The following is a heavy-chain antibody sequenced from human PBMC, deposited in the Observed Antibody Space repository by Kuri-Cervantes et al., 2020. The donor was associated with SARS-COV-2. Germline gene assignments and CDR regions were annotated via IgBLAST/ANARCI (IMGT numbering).Heavy chain of an antibody. J-gene: IGHJ4*02. Sequence: LSLTCVASGFNFSSYEMNWVRQAPGRGLEWVSYISSSGSTIYYADSVKGRFTISRDNAKNSLYLQMSSLRVEDTAVYYCARDTVKGVIRYYFDYWGQGTLVTVSS. CDR1: GFNFSSYE. D-gene: IGHD3-16*02. CDR3: ARDTVKGVIRYYFDY. V-gene: IGHV3-48*03. CDR2: ISSSGSTI.